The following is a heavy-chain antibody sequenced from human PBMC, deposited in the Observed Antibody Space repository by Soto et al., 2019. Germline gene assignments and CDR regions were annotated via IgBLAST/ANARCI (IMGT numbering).Heavy chain of an antibody. V-gene: IGHV3-33*01. CDR2: IWYDGSNK. Sequence: QVQLVESGGGVVQPGRSLRLSCAASGFTISSYGMHWVRQAPGKGLEWVAVIWYDGSNKYYADSVKGRFTISRDNSKNTLYLQMNSLRAEDTAVYYCAREGTTVTTVDYYYGMDVWGQGTTVTVSS. J-gene: IGHJ6*02. D-gene: IGHD4-17*01. CDR3: AREGTTVTTVDYYYGMDV. CDR1: GFTISSYG.